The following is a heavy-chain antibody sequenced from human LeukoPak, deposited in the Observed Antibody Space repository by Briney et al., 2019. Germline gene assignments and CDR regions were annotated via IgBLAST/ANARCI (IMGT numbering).Heavy chain of an antibody. CDR1: GYTFTSYD. D-gene: IGHD1-1*01. CDR3: ARDPGTTAPPHYWYFDL. Sequence: SVKVSCKASGYTFTSYDINWVRQATGQGLEWMGWMNPNSGNTGYAQKFQGRVTMTRNTSISTAYMELSSLRSEDTAVYYCARDPGTTAPPHYWYFDLWGRGTLVTVSS. V-gene: IGHV1-8*01. J-gene: IGHJ2*01. CDR2: MNPNSGNT.